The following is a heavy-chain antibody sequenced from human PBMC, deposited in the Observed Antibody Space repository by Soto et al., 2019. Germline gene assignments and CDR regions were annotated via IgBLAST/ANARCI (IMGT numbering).Heavy chain of an antibody. CDR1: VFSISTHA. Sequence: RWSLRLSCVASVFSISTHALTWFRQAPGKGLEWVSSFSGRSGDTYYAASVKGRFTISGDSSKNTVILQMNNLRADDTALYYCARDSSAWPNYFDSWGQGIQVTVSS. CDR3: ARDSSAWPNYFDS. CDR2: FSGRSGDT. D-gene: IGHD6-19*01. J-gene: IGHJ4*02. V-gene: IGHV3-23*01.